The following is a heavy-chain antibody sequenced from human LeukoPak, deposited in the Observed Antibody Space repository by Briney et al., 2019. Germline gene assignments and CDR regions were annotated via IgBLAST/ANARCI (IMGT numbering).Heavy chain of an antibody. J-gene: IGHJ4*02. CDR3: ARGRLNGNVDF. CDR2: MHPNSGDT. V-gene: IGHV1-8*01. CDR1: GYTFTGYD. D-gene: IGHD1-20*01. Sequence: GASVKVSCKTSGYTFTGYDINWVRQAAGQGFEWMEWMHPNSGDTGYAHNLQGRITITRDSSTATVFMELSSLRSEDTAMYYCARGRLNGNVDFWGQGTLVTVSS.